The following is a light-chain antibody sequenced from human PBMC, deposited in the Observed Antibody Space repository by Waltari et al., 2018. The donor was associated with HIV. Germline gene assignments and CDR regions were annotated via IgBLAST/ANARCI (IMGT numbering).Light chain of an antibody. CDR1: SSDVGGYKF. CDR3: CSYAGSYTMV. CDR2: DVS. Sequence: QSALTQPHSVSGSPGQSVTISCTGSSSDVGGYKFVSWYQQHPGKAPKVIIHDVSERPSGVPDRFSGSKSGNTASLTISGLQAEDDADYYCCSYAGSYTMVFGGGTKLTVL. J-gene: IGLJ2*01. V-gene: IGLV2-11*01.